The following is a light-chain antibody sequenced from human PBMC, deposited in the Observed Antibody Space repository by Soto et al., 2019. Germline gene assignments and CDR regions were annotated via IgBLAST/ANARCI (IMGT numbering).Light chain of an antibody. V-gene: IGKV1-39*01. J-gene: IGKJ5*01. CDR2: AAS. CDR1: QNIRNY. Sequence: DIQMTQSTSSLSASIGDRVTITGRASQNIRNYLNWYQQKSGQAPELLIYAASSLQSGVPPRFSGSGSGTDFTLTISCLQSEDFATYYCQQYYSFPTFGQGTRLEI. CDR3: QQYYSFPT.